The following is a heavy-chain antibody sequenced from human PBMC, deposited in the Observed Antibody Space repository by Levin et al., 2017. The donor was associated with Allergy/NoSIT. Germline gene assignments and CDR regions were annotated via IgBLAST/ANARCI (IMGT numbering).Heavy chain of an antibody. CDR2: IKQDGSEK. J-gene: IGHJ6*02. CDR3: ARYQEHDYYYYGMDV. V-gene: IGHV3-7*04. Sequence: PGGSLRLSCAASGFTFSSYWMSWVRQAPGKGLEWVANIKQDGSEKYYVDSVKGRFTISRDNAKNSLYLQMNSLRAEDTAVYYCARYQEHDYYYYGMDVWGQGTTVTVSS. CDR1: GFTFSSYW.